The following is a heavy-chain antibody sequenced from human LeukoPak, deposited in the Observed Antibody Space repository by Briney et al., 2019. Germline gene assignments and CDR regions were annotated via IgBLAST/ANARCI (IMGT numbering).Heavy chain of an antibody. CDR2: ISGSGGST. CDR3: AKDRARLITFGGVIEIFDY. CDR1: GFTFSSYA. D-gene: IGHD3-16*02. J-gene: IGHJ4*02. Sequence: GGSLRLSCAASGFTFSSYAMSWVRQAPGKGLEWVSAISGSGGSTYYADSVKGRFTISRDNSKNTLYLQMNSLRAEDTAVYYCAKDRARLITFGGVIEIFDYWGQGTLVTVSS. V-gene: IGHV3-23*01.